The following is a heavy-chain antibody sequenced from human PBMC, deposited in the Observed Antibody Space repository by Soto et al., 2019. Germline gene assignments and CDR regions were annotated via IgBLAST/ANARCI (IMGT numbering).Heavy chain of an antibody. V-gene: IGHV3-30*03. Sequence: LRLSCAASGFSFSDCGMHWVRQAPGKGLEWGAVISYDGSNKYYADSVKGRFTISRDNSKNTLYLQINSLRAEDTAVYFCARDCSGGSCYPGMDVWGQGTTVTVSS. J-gene: IGHJ6*02. CDR3: ARDCSGGSCYPGMDV. CDR2: ISYDGSNK. D-gene: IGHD2-15*01. CDR1: GFSFSDCG.